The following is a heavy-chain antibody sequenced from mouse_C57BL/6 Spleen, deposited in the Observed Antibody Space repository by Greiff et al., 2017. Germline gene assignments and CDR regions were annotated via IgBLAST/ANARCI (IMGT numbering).Heavy chain of an antibody. J-gene: IGHJ1*03. Sequence: QVQLQQSGAELVRPGASVKLSCKASGYTFTDYYINWVKQRPGQGLEWIARIYPGSGNTYYNEKFKGKATLTAEKSSSTAYMQLSSLTSEDSAVYFCARSISPYFDVWGTGTTVTVSS. CDR3: ARSISPYFDV. CDR1: GYTFTDYY. CDR2: IYPGSGNT. V-gene: IGHV1-76*01.